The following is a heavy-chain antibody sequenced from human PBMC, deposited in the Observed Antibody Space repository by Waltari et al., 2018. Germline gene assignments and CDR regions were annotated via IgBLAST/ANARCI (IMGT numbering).Heavy chain of an antibody. D-gene: IGHD3-16*01. CDR1: GYTFTRQA. CDR3: ARELLGGGAFDS. V-gene: IGHV7-4-1*02. CDR2: INTNTKNP. J-gene: IGHJ4*02. Sequence: QVQPVQSGSELKKPGASVTVSCKASGYTFTRQAMNWVRQAPGQGLEFMGWINTNTKNPFYAQGFTGRFVFSLDTSASTAYMEINSLKAEDTAVYYCARELLGGGAFDSWGQGTLVTVSS.